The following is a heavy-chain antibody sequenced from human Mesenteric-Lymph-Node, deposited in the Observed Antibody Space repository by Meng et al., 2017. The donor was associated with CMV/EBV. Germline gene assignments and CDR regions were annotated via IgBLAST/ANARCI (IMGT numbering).Heavy chain of an antibody. D-gene: IGHD6-19*01. J-gene: IGHJ4*02. CDR3: ARERGWGTLMYYFDY. V-gene: IGHV4-34*01. CDR2: INHSGST. Sequence: VYGGSFCGYYWSWIRQPPGKGLEWIGEINHSGSTNYHPSLKSRVTISVDTSKNQFSLKLSSVTAADTAVYYCARERGWGTLMYYFDYWGQGTLVTVSS. CDR1: GGSFCGYY.